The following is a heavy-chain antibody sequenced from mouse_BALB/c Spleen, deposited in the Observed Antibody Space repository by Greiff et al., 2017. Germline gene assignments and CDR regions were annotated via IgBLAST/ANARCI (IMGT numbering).Heavy chain of an antibody. D-gene: IGHD2-1*01. CDR2: IDPANGNT. J-gene: IGHJ3*01. V-gene: IGHV14-3*02. CDR3: AIYYGNSAWFAY. CDR1: GFNIKDTY. Sequence: EVQLQQSGAELVKPGASVKLSCTASGFNIKDTYMHWVKQRPEQGLEWIGRIDPANGNTKYDPKFQGKATITADPSSNTAYLQLSSLTSEDTAVYYCAIYYGNSAWFAYWGQGTLVTVSA.